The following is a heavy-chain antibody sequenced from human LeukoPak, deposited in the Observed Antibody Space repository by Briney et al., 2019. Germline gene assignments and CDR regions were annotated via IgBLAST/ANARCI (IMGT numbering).Heavy chain of an antibody. D-gene: IGHD3-10*01. J-gene: IGHJ6*03. CDR1: GGSISSSSYY. V-gene: IGHV4-39*02. Sequence: ETLSLTCTVSGGSISSSSYYWGWIRQPPGKGLEWIGSIYYSGSTYYNPSLKSRVTISVDTSKNQFSLKLSSVTAADTAVYYCARDQTGEVLLWFGESISVYYMDVWGKGTTVTISS. CDR2: IYYSGST. CDR3: ARDQTGEVLLWFGESISVYYMDV.